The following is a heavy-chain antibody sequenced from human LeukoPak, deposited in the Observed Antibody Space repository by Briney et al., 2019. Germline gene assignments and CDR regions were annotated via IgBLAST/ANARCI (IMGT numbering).Heavy chain of an antibody. CDR1: GGSISSGDYY. Sequence: PSETLSLTCTVSGGSISSGDYYWSWIRQPPGKGLEWIGYIYYSGSTYYNPSLKSRVTISVDTSKNQFSLKLSSVTAADTAVYYCARDSSGRQIDYXGXGTLVTVSS. V-gene: IGHV4-30-4*01. CDR3: ARDSSGRQIDY. D-gene: IGHD3-22*01. J-gene: IGHJ4*01. CDR2: IYYSGST.